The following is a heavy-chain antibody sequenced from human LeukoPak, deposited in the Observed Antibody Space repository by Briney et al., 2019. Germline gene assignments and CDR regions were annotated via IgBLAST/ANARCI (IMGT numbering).Heavy chain of an antibody. Sequence: PGGSLRLSCAASGFIFSSYGMHWVRQAPGKGLEWVAVISYDGSNKYYADSVKGRFAISRDNSKNTLYLQMNSLRAEDTAVYYCAKAVSSSWYPGYYYGMDVWGQGTTVTVSS. V-gene: IGHV3-30*18. CDR1: GFIFSSYG. CDR3: AKAVSSSWYPGYYYGMDV. J-gene: IGHJ6*02. D-gene: IGHD6-13*01. CDR2: ISYDGSNK.